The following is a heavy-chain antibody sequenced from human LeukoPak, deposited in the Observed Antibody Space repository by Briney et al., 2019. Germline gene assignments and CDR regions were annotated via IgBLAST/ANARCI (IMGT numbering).Heavy chain of an antibody. J-gene: IGHJ5*02. CDR2: IWYDGGNK. Sequence: GRSLRLSCAASGFTFSSYGMHWVRQAPGKGLEWVAVIWYDGGNKYYADSVKGRFTISRDNSKNTLYLQMNSLRAEDTAVYYCARGGFGELLSWFDPWGQGTLVTVSS. V-gene: IGHV3-33*01. CDR1: GFTFSSYG. D-gene: IGHD3-10*01. CDR3: ARGGFGELLSWFDP.